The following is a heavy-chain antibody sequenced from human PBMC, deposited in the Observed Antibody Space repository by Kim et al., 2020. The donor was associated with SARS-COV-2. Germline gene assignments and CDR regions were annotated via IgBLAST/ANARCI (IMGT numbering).Heavy chain of an antibody. CDR1: GFSLTTSGVG. CDR2: IYWDVDK. D-gene: IGHD3-22*01. V-gene: IGHV2-5*02. Sequence: SGPTLVNPTQTLTLTCTFSGFSLTTSGVGVGWIRQPPGKALEWLALIYWDVDKRYSPSLKNRLTITKDTSKNQVVFTMTNMDPVDTATYYCAHVDYYYDRSGSGDAFDFWGQGTMVTVSS. J-gene: IGHJ3*01. CDR3: AHVDYYYDRSGSGDAFDF.